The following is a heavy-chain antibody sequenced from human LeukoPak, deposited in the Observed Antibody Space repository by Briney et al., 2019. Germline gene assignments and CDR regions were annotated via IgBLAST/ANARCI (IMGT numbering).Heavy chain of an antibody. D-gene: IGHD6-19*01. J-gene: IGHJ5*02. CDR2: IYTSGST. CDR3: ARGLLDEYSSGWSVVSWFDP. V-gene: IGHV4-61*02. Sequence: TLSLTCTVSGGSISSGSYYWSWIRQPAGKGLEWIGRIYTSGSTNYNPSLKSRVTISVDTSKNQFSLKLSSVTAADTAVYYCARGLLDEYSSGWSVVSWFDPWGQGTLVTVSS. CDR1: GGSISSGSYY.